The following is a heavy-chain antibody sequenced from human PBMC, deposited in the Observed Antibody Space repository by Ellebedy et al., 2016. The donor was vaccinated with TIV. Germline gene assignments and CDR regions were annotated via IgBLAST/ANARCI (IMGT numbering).Heavy chain of an antibody. J-gene: IGHJ4*02. V-gene: IGHV5-51*01. Sequence: GESLKISCKGSGFSFSNQWIAWVRQVPGKGLEWMGMIYPGTSNIKYRPALQGQVTISANTSITTAYLQWSSLKASDTAIYYCATYSGTFYELRLDYWGQGTPVTVSS. CDR1: GFSFSNQW. D-gene: IGHD1-26*01. CDR2: IYPGTSNI. CDR3: ATYSGTFYELRLDY.